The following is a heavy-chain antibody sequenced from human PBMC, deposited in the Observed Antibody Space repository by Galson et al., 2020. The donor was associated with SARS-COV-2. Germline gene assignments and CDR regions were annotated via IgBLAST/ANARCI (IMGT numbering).Heavy chain of an antibody. J-gene: IGHJ4*02. CDR3: ARGFDY. CDR2: IYYSGST. CDR1: GGSIRSYY. Sequence: ETLSLPCTVSGGSIRSYYWSWIRQPPGKGLEWIGYIYYSGSTNYNPSLKSRVTISVDTSKNQFSLKLSSVTAADTAVYYCARGFDYWGQGTLVTVSS. V-gene: IGHV4-59*01.